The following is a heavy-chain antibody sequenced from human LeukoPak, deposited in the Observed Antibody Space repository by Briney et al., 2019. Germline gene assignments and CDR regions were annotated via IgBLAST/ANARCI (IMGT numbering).Heavy chain of an antibody. CDR2: ISSSSSTI. Sequence: GGSLRLSCAASGFSFSDYNMNWVRQAPGRGLEWVSHISSSSSTIYYADAVKGRYTISRDNAKNSLYLQMNSLRAEDTAVYYCTRDLMDYDVSTGLHHYYMDVWGQGTTVTVSS. J-gene: IGHJ6*02. D-gene: IGHD3-9*01. CDR1: GFSFSDYN. V-gene: IGHV3-48*01. CDR3: TRDLMDYDVSTGLHHYYMDV.